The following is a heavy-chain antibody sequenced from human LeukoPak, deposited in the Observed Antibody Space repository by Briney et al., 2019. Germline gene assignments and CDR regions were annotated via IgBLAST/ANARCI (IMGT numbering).Heavy chain of an antibody. J-gene: IGHJ3*02. Sequence: SETLSLTCTVSGGSISSGSYYWSWIRQPAGKGLEWIERIYTSGSTNYNPSLKSRVTISVDTSKNQFSLKLSSVTAADTAVYYCARDYSSSGWYAGAFDIWGQGTMVTVSS. CDR3: ARDYSSSGWYAGAFDI. CDR2: IYTSGST. V-gene: IGHV4-61*02. CDR1: GGSISSGSYY. D-gene: IGHD6-19*01.